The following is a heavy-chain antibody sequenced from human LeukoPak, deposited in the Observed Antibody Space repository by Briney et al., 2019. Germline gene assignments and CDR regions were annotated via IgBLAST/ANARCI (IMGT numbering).Heavy chain of an antibody. J-gene: IGHJ4*02. CDR3: ARRVGHSSGWYRFDY. D-gene: IGHD6-19*01. CDR2: IYYSGST. V-gene: IGHV4-59*08. CDR1: GGSISSYY. Sequence: SETLSLTCTVSGGSISSYYWSWIRQPPGKGLEWIGYIYYSGSTNYNPSLKSRVTISVDTSNNQFSLRLSSVTAADTAVYYCARRVGHSSGWYRFDYWGQGTLVTVSS.